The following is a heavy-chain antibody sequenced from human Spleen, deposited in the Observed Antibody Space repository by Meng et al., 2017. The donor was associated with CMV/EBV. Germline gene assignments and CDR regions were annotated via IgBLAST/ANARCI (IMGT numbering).Heavy chain of an antibody. V-gene: IGHV3-7*01. D-gene: IGHD3-22*01. J-gene: IGHJ4*02. Sequence: ADTGLTFRTDGMSWDRQARGKGLEWVANIKQDGSEKYFVDAVKGRFTISRDNAKNSLYLQMNSLRAEDTAVYYCTRDDSTGYYYFDSWGQGTLVTVSS. CDR2: IKQDGSEK. CDR1: GLTFRTDG. CDR3: TRDDSTGYYYFDS.